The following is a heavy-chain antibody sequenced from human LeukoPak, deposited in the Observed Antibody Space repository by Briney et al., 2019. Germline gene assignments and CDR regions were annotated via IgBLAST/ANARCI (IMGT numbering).Heavy chain of an antibody. CDR2: ISGSGGST. CDR3: AKVVGLRYFDWLSIRYFQH. D-gene: IGHD3-9*01. V-gene: IGHV3-23*01. CDR1: GFTFSSYA. Sequence: PGESLRLSCAASGFTFSSYAMSWVRQAPGKGLEWVSAISGSGGSTYYADSVKGRFTISRDNSKNTLYLQMNSLRAEDTAVYYCAKVVGLRYFDWLSIRYFQHWGQGTLVTVSS. J-gene: IGHJ1*01.